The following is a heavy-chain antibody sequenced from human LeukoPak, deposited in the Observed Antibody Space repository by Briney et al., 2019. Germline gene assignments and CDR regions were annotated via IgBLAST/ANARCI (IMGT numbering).Heavy chain of an antibody. J-gene: IGHJ4*02. V-gene: IGHV3-30*02. Sequence: GGSLRLSCAASGFSFSDYGMHWVRQAPGKGLEWVAFIRYDGGDEKYADSVKGRFTVSRDNSKNTLYLQMNSLRVEDTAVYYCAKYRHGAYGSFFDYWGQGTLVTVSS. CDR3: AKYRHGAYGSFFDY. CDR2: IRYDGGDE. CDR1: GFSFSDYG. D-gene: IGHD4-17*01.